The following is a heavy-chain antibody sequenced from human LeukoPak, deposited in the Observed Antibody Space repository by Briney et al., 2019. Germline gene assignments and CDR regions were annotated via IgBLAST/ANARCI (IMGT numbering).Heavy chain of an antibody. V-gene: IGHV2-5*02. CDR2: IYWDDDK. Sequence: SGPTLVKPPQTLTLTCTFSGFSLSTSGVGVGWIRQPPGKALEWLALIYWDDDKRYSPSLKSRLTITKDTSKNQVVLTMTNMDPVDTATYYCAHRRGNGPPYFDWYIDYWGQGTLVTVSS. J-gene: IGHJ4*02. CDR3: AHRRGNGPPYFDWYIDY. CDR1: GFSLSTSGVG. D-gene: IGHD3-9*01.